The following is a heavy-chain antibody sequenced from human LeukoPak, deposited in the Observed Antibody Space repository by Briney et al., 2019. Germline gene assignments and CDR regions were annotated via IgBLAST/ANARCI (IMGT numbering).Heavy chain of an antibody. Sequence: SETLSLTCTVSGVSISRSSYYWGWIRQPPGKGLEWIGSIYYSGSTYYNPSLKSRVTISVDTSKNQFSLKLSSVTAADTAVYYCAGGYDILTGYLFDYWGQGTLVTVSS. CDR2: IYYSGST. CDR3: AGGYDILTGYLFDY. D-gene: IGHD3-9*01. J-gene: IGHJ4*02. CDR1: GVSISRSSYY. V-gene: IGHV4-39*01.